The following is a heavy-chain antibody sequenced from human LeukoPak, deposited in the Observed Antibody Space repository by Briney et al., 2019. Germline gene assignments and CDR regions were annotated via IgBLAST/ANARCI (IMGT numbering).Heavy chain of an antibody. V-gene: IGHV3-49*04. CDR2: IRSKAYGGTT. CDR3: TRDHAIFGVVISSYFDL. Sequence: SLRLSCTASGFTFGDYAMSWVRQAPGKGLEWVGFIRSKAYGGTTEYAASVKGRFTISRDDSKSIAYLQMNSLKTEDTAVYYCTRDHAIFGVVISSYFDLWGRGTLVTVSS. J-gene: IGHJ2*01. D-gene: IGHD3-3*01. CDR1: GFTFGDYA.